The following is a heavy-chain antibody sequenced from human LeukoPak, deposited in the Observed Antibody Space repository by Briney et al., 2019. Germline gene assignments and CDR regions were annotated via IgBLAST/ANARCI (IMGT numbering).Heavy chain of an antibody. Sequence: SQTLSLTCGISGDSVSSKFVVWNWIRQSPSRGLEWLGRTYYRCKWYIGYVVSVKSRLTIKPGTSKNQFSLQLNSVTPEDTAVYYCARGFSGSMGVWGQGTTVTVSS. D-gene: IGHD3-22*01. CDR2: TYYRCKWYI. CDR1: GDSVSSKFVV. J-gene: IGHJ6*02. V-gene: IGHV6-1*01. CDR3: ARGFSGSMGV.